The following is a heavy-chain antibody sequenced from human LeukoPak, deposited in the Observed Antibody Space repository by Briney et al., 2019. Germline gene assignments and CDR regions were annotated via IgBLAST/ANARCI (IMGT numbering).Heavy chain of an antibody. CDR2: IYYSGST. CDR3: ARLGNYDILTGYFDY. J-gene: IGHJ4*02. D-gene: IGHD3-9*01. CDR1: GGSISSYY. Sequence: SETLSLTCTVSGGSISSYYWSWIRQPPGKGLEWLGYIYYSGSTNYNPSLKSRVTISVDTSKNQFSLKLSSVTAADTAVYYCARLGNYDILTGYFDYWGQGTLVTVSS. V-gene: IGHV4-59*08.